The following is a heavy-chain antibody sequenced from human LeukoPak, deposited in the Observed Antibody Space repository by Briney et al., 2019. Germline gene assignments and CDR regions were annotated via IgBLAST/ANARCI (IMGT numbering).Heavy chain of an antibody. CDR2: IWYDGSNK. J-gene: IGHJ3*02. CDR3: AREEARSVAAAGATYAFDI. D-gene: IGHD6-13*01. CDR1: GFTFSSYG. V-gene: IGHV3-33*01. Sequence: HPGGSLRLSCAASGFTFSSYGMHWVGQAPGKGLEGVAVIWYDGSNKYYAASVKGRFTIPRDNSKNTLYLQMNSLRAEDTAVYYCAREEARSVAAAGATYAFDIWGQGTMVTVSS.